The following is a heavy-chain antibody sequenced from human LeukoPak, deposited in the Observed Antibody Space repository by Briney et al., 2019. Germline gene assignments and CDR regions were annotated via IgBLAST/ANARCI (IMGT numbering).Heavy chain of an antibody. CDR1: GFTFSSYA. CDR3: AKDHIVLGNYFDY. CDR2: ISGSGGST. D-gene: IGHD2-8*01. J-gene: IGHJ4*02. Sequence: PGGSLRLSCAASGFTFSSYAMSWVRQAPGKGLEWVSAISGSGGSTYYADSVKGRFTISRDNSKNTLYPQMNSLRAEDTAVYYCAKDHIVLGNYFDYWGQGTLVTVSS. V-gene: IGHV3-23*01.